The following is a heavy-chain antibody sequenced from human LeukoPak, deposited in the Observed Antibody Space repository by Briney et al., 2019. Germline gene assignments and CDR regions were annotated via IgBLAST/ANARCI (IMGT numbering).Heavy chain of an antibody. CDR3: ARQGLITMVRGGLWGDYYYYYMDV. J-gene: IGHJ6*03. D-gene: IGHD3-10*01. V-gene: IGHV4-34*01. Sequence: GSLRLSCAASGFTFSSYGMHWVRQAPGKGLEWIGETNHSGSTNYNPSLTSRVTISVDTSKNQFSLKLSSVTAADTAVYYCARQGLITMVRGGLWGDYYYYYMDVWDKGTTVTISS. CDR2: TNHSGST. CDR1: GFTFSSYG.